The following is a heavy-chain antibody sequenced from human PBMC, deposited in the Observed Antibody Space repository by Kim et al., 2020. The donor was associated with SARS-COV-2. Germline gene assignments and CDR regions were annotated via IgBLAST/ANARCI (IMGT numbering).Heavy chain of an antibody. D-gene: IGHD3-10*01. Sequence: TGSTYYTPSLKSRVTISVDTSKNQFSLKLGSVTAADTAVYYCAQGSPYDPWGQGTLVTVSS. CDR3: AQGSPYDP. J-gene: IGHJ5*02. V-gene: IGHV4-39*01. CDR2: TGST.